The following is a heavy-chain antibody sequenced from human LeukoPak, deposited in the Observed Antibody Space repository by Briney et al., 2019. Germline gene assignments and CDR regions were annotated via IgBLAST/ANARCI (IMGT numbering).Heavy chain of an antibody. V-gene: IGHV3-66*02. CDR1: GFTVSSNY. J-gene: IGHJ6*03. CDR2: IYSGGST. Sequence: GGSLRLSCAASGFTVSSNYMSWVRQAPGKGLEWVSVIYSGGSTYYADSVKGRFTISRDNSKNTLYLQMNSLRAEDTAVYYCARVMSASVWRTYGSYYYYYYMDVWGKGTTVTVSS. D-gene: IGHD3-16*01. CDR3: ARVMSASVWRTYGSYYYYYYMDV.